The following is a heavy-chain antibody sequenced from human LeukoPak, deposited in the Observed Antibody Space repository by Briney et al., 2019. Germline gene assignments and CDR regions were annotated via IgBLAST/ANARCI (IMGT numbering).Heavy chain of an antibody. Sequence: SETLSLTCAVYGGSFSGYYWSWIRQPPGKGLEWIGEINHSGSTNCNPSLKSRVTISVDTSKNQFSLKLSSVTAADTAVYYCARGVVVVPAAHFDYWGQGTLVTVSS. CDR2: INHSGST. V-gene: IGHV4-34*01. CDR3: ARGVVVVPAAHFDY. J-gene: IGHJ4*02. D-gene: IGHD2-2*01. CDR1: GGSFSGYY.